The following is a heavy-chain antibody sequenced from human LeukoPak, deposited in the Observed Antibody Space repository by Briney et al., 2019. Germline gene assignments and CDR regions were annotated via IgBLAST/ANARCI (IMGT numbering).Heavy chain of an antibody. CDR3: TRRYDILTGPPDY. Sequence: GGSLRLSCAPSGFTFSGSAMHWVRQASGKGLEWVGRIRSKANSYATAYAASVKGRFTISRDDSKNTAYLQMNSLKTEDTAVYYCTRRYDILTGPPDYWGQGTLVTVS. V-gene: IGHV3-73*01. CDR1: GFTFSGSA. D-gene: IGHD3-9*01. CDR2: IRSKANSYAT. J-gene: IGHJ4*02.